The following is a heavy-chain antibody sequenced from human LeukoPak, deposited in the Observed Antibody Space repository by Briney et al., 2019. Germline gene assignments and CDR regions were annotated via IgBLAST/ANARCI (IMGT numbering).Heavy chain of an antibody. CDR2: ISGSGGST. Sequence: PGGSLRLSCAASGFTFSSYAMSWVRQAPGKGLEWVSAISGSGGSTYYADSVKGRFTISRDNSKSTLYLQMNSLRAEDTAVYYCAKDMGYCSGGSCYIDYWGQGTLVTVSS. CDR1: GFTFSSYA. V-gene: IGHV3-23*01. J-gene: IGHJ4*02. D-gene: IGHD2-15*01. CDR3: AKDMGYCSGGSCYIDY.